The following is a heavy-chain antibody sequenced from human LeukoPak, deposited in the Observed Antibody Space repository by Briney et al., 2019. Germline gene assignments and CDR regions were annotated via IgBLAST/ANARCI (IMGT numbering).Heavy chain of an antibody. Sequence: GASVTVSRKASGYTFTNYHINWVRQATGQGLEWMGWMNPNNGDSGYAQKFQGRVTITRDTSISTSYMELRSLRSDDTAVYFCARTTSFTASGYDYWGQGTLVTVSS. CDR2: MNPNNGDS. J-gene: IGHJ4*02. CDR3: ARTTSFTASGYDY. D-gene: IGHD6-25*01. CDR1: GYTFTNYH. V-gene: IGHV1-8*03.